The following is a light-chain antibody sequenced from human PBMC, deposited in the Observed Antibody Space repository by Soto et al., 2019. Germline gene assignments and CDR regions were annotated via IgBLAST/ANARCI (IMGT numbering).Light chain of an antibody. V-gene: IGKV1-12*01. CDR1: QDVGTS. J-gene: IGKJ4*01. CDR3: QQANAFPT. CDR2: DVS. Sequence: DIQMTQSPSSVSASVGDTVIITCRASQDVGTSLAWFQQKPGTAPKLLIYDVSTLEREVPSRFSGTGSGTDFTFIINNLQREDFATYYCQQANAFPTFGGGTKV.